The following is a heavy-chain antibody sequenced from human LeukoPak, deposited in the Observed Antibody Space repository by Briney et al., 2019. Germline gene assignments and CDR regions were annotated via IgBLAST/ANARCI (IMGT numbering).Heavy chain of an antibody. D-gene: IGHD5-12*01. Sequence: GGSLRLSCAASGFTFSSYAMSWVRQVPGKGLEWVSVISGSGDNAYYADSMKGRFTISRDNSKNMLYLQMNSLRAEDTAVYYCAKWKYSDSGIDDYWGQGTLVTVSS. CDR3: AKWKYSDSGIDDY. J-gene: IGHJ4*02. CDR2: ISGSGDNA. CDR1: GFTFSSYA. V-gene: IGHV3-23*01.